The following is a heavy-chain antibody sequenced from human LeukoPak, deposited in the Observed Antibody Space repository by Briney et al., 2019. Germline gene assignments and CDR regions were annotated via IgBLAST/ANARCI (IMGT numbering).Heavy chain of an antibody. CDR1: GGSFSGYY. CDR3: ARGGSDSSGWYLPRRYFDY. V-gene: IGHV4-34*01. Sequence: SGTLSLTCAVYGGSFSGYYWSWIRQPPGKGLEWIGEINHSGSTNYNPSLKSRVTISVDTSKNQFSLKLSSVTAADTAVYYCARGGSDSSGWYLPRRYFDYWGQGTLVTVSS. J-gene: IGHJ4*02. D-gene: IGHD6-19*01. CDR2: INHSGST.